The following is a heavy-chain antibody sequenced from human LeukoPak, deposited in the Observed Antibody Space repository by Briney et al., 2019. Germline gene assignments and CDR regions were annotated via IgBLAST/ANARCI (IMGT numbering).Heavy chain of an antibody. J-gene: IGHJ4*02. V-gene: IGHV4-30-4*01. CDR1: GGSISSGDYS. Sequence: SETLSLTCTVSGGSISSGDYSWSWIRQSPGKDLEWIGYISHNGNTFYNPSLKSRLGISSDTSKNQFSLRLRSVTAADTAVYYCARKQFFGPGIFDSGGQGTLVIVSS. D-gene: IGHD3-3*01. CDR3: ARKQFFGPGIFDS. CDR2: ISHNGNT.